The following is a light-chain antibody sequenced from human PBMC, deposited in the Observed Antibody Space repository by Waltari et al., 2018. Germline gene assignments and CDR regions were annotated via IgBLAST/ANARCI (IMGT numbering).Light chain of an antibody. Sequence: EIVLTQSPATLSLSPGERATLSCSASQSIIYYLAWYQQKPGQAPRLLIYDASSRATGIPARFSGSGSETDVALTISSLAPEDFAVYYCQQRYNWPLTFGGGTKVEIK. J-gene: IGKJ4*01. CDR2: DAS. CDR3: QQRYNWPLT. CDR1: QSIIYY. V-gene: IGKV3-11*01.